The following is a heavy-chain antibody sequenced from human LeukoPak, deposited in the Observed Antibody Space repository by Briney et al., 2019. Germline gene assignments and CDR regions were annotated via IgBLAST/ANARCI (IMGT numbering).Heavy chain of an antibody. J-gene: IGHJ4*02. V-gene: IGHV3-30-3*01. Sequence: GRSLRLSCAASGFTFSSYAMHWVRQAPSKGLEWVAVISYDGSNKYYTDSVKGRFTISRDNSKNTLYLQMNSLRAEDTAVYYCARDHYYGSGSYYKGDYWGQGTLVTVSS. CDR1: GFTFSSYA. CDR3: ARDHYYGSGSYYKGDY. CDR2: ISYDGSNK. D-gene: IGHD3-10*01.